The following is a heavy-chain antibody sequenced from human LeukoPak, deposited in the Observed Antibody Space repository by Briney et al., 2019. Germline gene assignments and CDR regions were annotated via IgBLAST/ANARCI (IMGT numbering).Heavy chain of an antibody. CDR2: INDNGGRT. CDR1: GFTFSNYA. CDR3: VKGVGGSYAFDY. Sequence: GGSLRLSCAASGFTFSNYAMNWVRQAPGKGLEYVSGINDNGGRTHYGDSVKGRFSISRDNSKNTLHLQMSTLRAEDTALYYCVKGVGGSYAFDYWGQGILVTVSS. J-gene: IGHJ4*02. V-gene: IGHV3-64D*09. D-gene: IGHD1-26*01.